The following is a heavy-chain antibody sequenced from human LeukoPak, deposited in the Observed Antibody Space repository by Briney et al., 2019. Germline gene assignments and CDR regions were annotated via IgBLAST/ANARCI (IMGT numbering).Heavy chain of an antibody. Sequence: SETLSLTCSVSGGSISSSSYYWGWIRQPPGMGLEWIGGIYYSGSTYYNPSLKSRVTISVDTSKSQLSLKLSSVTAADSAVYYCAIYTAAWSGWPYYYYYYMAVWGKGTTVTVSS. V-gene: IGHV4-39*01. CDR1: GGSISSSSYY. D-gene: IGHD6-19*01. J-gene: IGHJ6*03. CDR2: IYYSGST. CDR3: AIYTAAWSGWPYYYYYYMAV.